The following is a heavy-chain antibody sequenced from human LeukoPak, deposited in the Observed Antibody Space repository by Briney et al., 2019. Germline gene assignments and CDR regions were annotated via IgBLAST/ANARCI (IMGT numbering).Heavy chain of an antibody. J-gene: IGHJ3*02. D-gene: IGHD3-22*01. Sequence: SESLSLTCTVSSGSISSYYWSWIRQPPGKGLEWVGYIYYSVSTNYNPSLTSRVTISVDTSKNQFCLKLSSVTAADTAVYYCARALTYYYDSSGDAFDIWGQGTMVTVSS. CDR1: SGSISSYY. V-gene: IGHV4-59*01. CDR2: IYYSVST. CDR3: ARALTYYYDSSGDAFDI.